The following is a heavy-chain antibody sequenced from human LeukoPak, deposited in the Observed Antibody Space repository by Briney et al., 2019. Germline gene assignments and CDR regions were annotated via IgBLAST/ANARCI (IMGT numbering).Heavy chain of an antibody. CDR3: TRDFVF. D-gene: IGHD3-3*01. J-gene: IGHJ4*02. V-gene: IGHV3-7*01. Sequence: GGSLSLSCAASGFAFSTYLMDWVRDAPGKGVEWVGNINQDGSVKHYVDSVRGRYTICRDNARNSVYLQMNALRVEDTAVYYCTRDFVFWDQGPLVTASS. CDR1: GFAFSTYL. CDR2: INQDGSVK.